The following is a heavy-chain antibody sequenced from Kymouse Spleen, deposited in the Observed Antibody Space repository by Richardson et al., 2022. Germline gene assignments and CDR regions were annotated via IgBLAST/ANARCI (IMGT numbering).Heavy chain of an antibody. J-gene: IGHJ5*02. Sequence: QVQLVESGGGVVQPGRSLRLSCAASGFTFSSYGMHWVRQAPGKGLEWVAVIWYDGSNKYYADSVKGRFTISRDNSKNTLYLQMNSLRAEDTAVYYCARGSRFLEGWFDPWGQGTLVTVSS. CDR1: GFTFSSYG. CDR3: ARGSRFLEGWFDP. CDR2: IWYDGSNK. V-gene: IGHV3-33*01. D-gene: IGHD3-3*01.